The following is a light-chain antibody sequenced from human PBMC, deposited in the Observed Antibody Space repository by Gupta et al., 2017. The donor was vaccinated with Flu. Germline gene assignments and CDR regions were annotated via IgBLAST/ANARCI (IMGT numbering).Light chain of an antibody. CDR3: QSADSTETYVV. V-gene: IGLV3-25*03. CDR1: ALPNQF. J-gene: IGLJ2*01. CDR2: KDS. Sequence: SYELTQPPSVSVSPGQTARITCSGDALPNQFAYWYQQKPGQAPVLVVRKDSERPSGISDRFSGSSSGTTVTLTISGVQAEDEADYYCQSADSTETYVVFGGGIKLTVL.